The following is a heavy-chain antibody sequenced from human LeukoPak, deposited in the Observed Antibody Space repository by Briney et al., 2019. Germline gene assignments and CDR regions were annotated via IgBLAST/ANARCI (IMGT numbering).Heavy chain of an antibody. CDR2: IYHSGST. Sequence: SETLSLTCTVSGGSISSGGYYWSWIRQPPGKGLEWIVYIYHSGSTYYNPSLKSRVTISVDRSKNQFSLKLSSVTAADTAVYYCARAKIVVVPAAMGYWFDPWGQGTLVTVSS. D-gene: IGHD2-2*01. CDR1: GGSISSGGYY. J-gene: IGHJ5*02. CDR3: ARAKIVVVPAAMGYWFDP. V-gene: IGHV4-30-2*01.